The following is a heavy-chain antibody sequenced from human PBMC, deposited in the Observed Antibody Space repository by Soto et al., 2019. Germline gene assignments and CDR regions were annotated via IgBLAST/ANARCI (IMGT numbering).Heavy chain of an antibody. CDR2: IIPIFGTA. V-gene: IGHV1-69*13. J-gene: IGHJ3*02. CDR3: ARAQYSGSYYDAFDI. CDR1: GGTFSSYA. Sequence: SVKVSCKASGGTFSSYAISWVRQAPGQGLEWMGGIIPIFGTANYAQKFQGRVTITADESTSTAYMELSSLRSEDTAVYYCARAQYSGSYYDAFDIWGQGTMVTVSS. D-gene: IGHD1-26*01.